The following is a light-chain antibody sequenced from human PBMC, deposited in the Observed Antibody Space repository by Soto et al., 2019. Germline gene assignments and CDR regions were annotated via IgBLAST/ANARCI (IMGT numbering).Light chain of an antibody. CDR3: QQYGSSSRT. CDR2: GAS. Sequence: EVVLPQSPGTLSLSPGERATLSCRASQSVSGNLAWYQQKPGQPPRLLIYGASYRATGIPARVSGSGSGTDFTLTISRLEPEDFGVYYCQQYGSSSRTFGQGTKVDIK. V-gene: IGKV3-20*01. CDR1: QSVSGN. J-gene: IGKJ1*01.